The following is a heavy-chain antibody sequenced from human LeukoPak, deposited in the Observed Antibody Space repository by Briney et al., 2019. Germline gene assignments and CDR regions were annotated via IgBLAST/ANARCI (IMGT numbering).Heavy chain of an antibody. CDR3: AKDSGSSGYGYYYYGMDV. CDR1: GFTFSSYG. Sequence: GSLRLSCAASGFTFSSYGMHWVRQAPGKGLEWVAVISYDGSNKYYADSVKGRFTISRDNPKNTLYLQMNSLRAEDTAVYYCAKDSGSSGYGYYYYGMDVWGQGTTVTVSS. CDR2: ISYDGSNK. V-gene: IGHV3-30*18. D-gene: IGHD3-22*01. J-gene: IGHJ6*02.